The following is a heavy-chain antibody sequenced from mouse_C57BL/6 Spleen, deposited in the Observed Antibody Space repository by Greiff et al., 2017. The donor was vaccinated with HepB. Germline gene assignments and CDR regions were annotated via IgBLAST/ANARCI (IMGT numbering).Heavy chain of an antibody. CDR2: IYPGSGNT. J-gene: IGHJ4*01. D-gene: IGHD2-13*01. CDR3: AREDYSYYYAMDY. Sequence: QVQLQQSGAELVRPGASVKLSCKASGYTFTDYYINWVKQRPGQGLEWIARIYPGSGNTYYNEKFKGKATLTAEKSSSTAYMQLSSLTSEDSAVYVCAREDYSYYYAMDYWGQGTSVTVSA. V-gene: IGHV1-76*01. CDR1: GYTFTDYY.